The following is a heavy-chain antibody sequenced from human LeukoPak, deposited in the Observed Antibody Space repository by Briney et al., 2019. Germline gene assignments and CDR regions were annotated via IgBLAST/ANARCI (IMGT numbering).Heavy chain of an antibody. CDR2: ISGSGGST. D-gene: IGHD2-15*01. V-gene: IGHV3-23*01. J-gene: IGHJ4*02. CDR1: GFTFSSYA. CDR3: AKDSIVVVVAATYFDY. Sequence: GGSLRLSCAASGFTFSSYAMSWVRQAPGKGLEGVSAISGSGGSTYYADSVKGRFTISRDNSKNTLYLQMNSLRAEDTAVYYCAKDSIVVVVAATYFDYWGQGTLVTVSS.